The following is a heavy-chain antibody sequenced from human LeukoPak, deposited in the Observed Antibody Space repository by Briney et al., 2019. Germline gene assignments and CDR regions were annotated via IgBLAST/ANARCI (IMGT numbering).Heavy chain of an antibody. Sequence: ASVKVSCKASGYTFTSYYMHWVRQAPGQGLEWMGWINPNSGGTNYAQKFQGRVTMTRDTSISTAYMELSRLRSDDTAVYYCAYSGSPLDAFDIWGQGTMVTVSS. D-gene: IGHD1-26*01. V-gene: IGHV1-2*02. J-gene: IGHJ3*02. CDR1: GYTFTSYY. CDR3: AYSGSPLDAFDI. CDR2: INPNSGGT.